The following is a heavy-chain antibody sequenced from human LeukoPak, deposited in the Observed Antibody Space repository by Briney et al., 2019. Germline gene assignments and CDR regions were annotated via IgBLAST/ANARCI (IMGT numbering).Heavy chain of an antibody. CDR2: INPNSGGT. D-gene: IGHD3-22*01. Sequence: ASVKVSFKASGYTFTDYYMHWVRQAPGQGLEWMGWINPNSGGTNYAQKFQGRVTMTRDTSVSTAYMELSRLRSDDTAVYYCARASYYYDSSGYPGYYFDYWGQGTLVTVSS. CDR3: ARASYYYDSSGYPGYYFDY. CDR1: GYTFTDYY. V-gene: IGHV1-2*02. J-gene: IGHJ4*02.